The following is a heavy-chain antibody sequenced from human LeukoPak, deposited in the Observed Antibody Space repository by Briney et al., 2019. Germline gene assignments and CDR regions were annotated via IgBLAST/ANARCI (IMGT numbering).Heavy chain of an antibody. Sequence: PSGTLSLTCTVSGCSISTYFWSWIRQSPGKGLEWIGYVHASGSTNYNPSLESRVTIAVDTSKIQFSLTLSFVTAADTAVYYCARLLKWSEDGFDIWGEGTVVAISS. CDR2: VHASGST. D-gene: IGHD2-15*01. CDR1: GCSISTYF. V-gene: IGHV4-4*09. CDR3: ARLLKWSEDGFDI. J-gene: IGHJ3*02.